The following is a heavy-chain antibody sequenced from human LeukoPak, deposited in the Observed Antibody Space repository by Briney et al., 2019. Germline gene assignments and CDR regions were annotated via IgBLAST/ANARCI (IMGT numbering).Heavy chain of an antibody. CDR3: ARGAKFRSYGSGTYYTSLPFDP. CDR1: GGTFSSYA. CDR2: IIPIFGTA. D-gene: IGHD3-10*01. V-gene: IGHV1-69*06. Sequence: SVKVSCKASGGTFSSYAISWVRQAPGQGLEWMGGIIPIFGTANYAQKFQGRVTITADKSTSTAYMELSSLRSEDMAVYYCARGAKFRSYGSGTYYTSLPFDPWGQGTLVTVSS. J-gene: IGHJ5*02.